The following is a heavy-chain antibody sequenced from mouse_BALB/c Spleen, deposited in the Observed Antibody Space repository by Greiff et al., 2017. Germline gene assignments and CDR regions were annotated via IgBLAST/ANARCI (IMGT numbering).Heavy chain of an antibody. D-gene: IGHD2-1*01. CDR3: ARGVNGKGDYFDY. CDR2: IWGDGST. V-gene: IGHV2-6-7*01. J-gene: IGHJ2*01. Sequence: VKLMESGPGLVAPSQSLSITCTVSGFSLTGYGVNWVRQPPGKGLEWLGMIWGDGSTDYNSALKSRLSISKDNSKSQVFLKMNSLQTDDTARYYCARGVNGKGDYFDYWGQGTTLTVSS. CDR1: GFSLTGYG.